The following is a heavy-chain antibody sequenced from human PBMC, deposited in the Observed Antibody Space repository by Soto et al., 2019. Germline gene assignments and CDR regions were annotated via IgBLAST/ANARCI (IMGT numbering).Heavy chain of an antibody. D-gene: IGHD3-10*02. J-gene: IGHJ1*01. CDR1: GYTFTRYG. V-gene: IGHV1-18*04. Sequence: ASVKVSCKASGYTFTRYGISWVRQAPGQGLEWMGWISAYNGNTNYAQKFQGRVTITADESTSTAYMELSSLRSEDTAVYFCARSDYYVAQQVFQHWGQGTLVTVSS. CDR2: ISAYNGNT. CDR3: ARSDYYVAQQVFQH.